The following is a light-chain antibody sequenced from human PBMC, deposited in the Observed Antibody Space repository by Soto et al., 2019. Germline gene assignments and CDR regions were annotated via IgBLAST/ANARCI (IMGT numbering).Light chain of an antibody. J-gene: IGKJ2*01. CDR3: QHLSNWPYT. Sequence: EIVLTQSPATLSLSPGERATLSCRASQSVSSYLAWYQQKPGQAPRLLIYDASNRATGIPARFSGSGSGTDFTLTISSLEPEDFAVYYYQHLSNWPYTFGQGTKVDIK. V-gene: IGKV3-11*01. CDR2: DAS. CDR1: QSVSSY.